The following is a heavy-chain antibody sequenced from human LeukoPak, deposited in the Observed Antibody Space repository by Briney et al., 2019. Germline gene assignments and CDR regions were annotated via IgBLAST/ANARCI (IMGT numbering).Heavy chain of an antibody. CDR3: TSGLHLWF. Sequence: PGGSLRLSCAASGFTFSDAWMSWVRQAPGKGLEWDGLIKSKTDGGTTDCAAPVKGRFTISRDDSKNTVYLQMSSLKTEDTAVYYCTSGLHLWFWGQGTLVTVSS. CDR2: IKSKTDGGTT. CDR1: GFTFSDAW. J-gene: IGHJ4*02. V-gene: IGHV3-15*01. D-gene: IGHD5-18*01.